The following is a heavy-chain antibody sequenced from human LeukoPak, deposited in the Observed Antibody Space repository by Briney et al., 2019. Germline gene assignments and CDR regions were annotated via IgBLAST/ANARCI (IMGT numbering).Heavy chain of an antibody. Sequence: GGSLRLSCAASGLTFSSYSMNWVRLAPGKGLEWVSSISSSSSYIYYADSVKGRFTISRDNAKNSLYLQMNSLRAEDTAVYYCARELLGYCSSTSCYAGGDYWGQGTLVTVSS. CDR2: ISSSSSYI. CDR1: GLTFSSYS. CDR3: ARELLGYCSSTSCYAGGDY. V-gene: IGHV3-21*01. D-gene: IGHD2-2*01. J-gene: IGHJ4*02.